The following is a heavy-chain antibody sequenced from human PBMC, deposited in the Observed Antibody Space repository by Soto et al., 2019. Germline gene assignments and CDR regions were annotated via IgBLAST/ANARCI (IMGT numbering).Heavy chain of an antibody. D-gene: IGHD2-21*02. V-gene: IGHV1-18*01. Sequence: ASVKVSCKASGYAFINYGINWVRQAPGQGLEWVGWINPYNAKTYSAQRVQDRITVTTDTSASSVYMELRSLRSDDTAIYYCARRFGDPSSAAGFDFWGQGTLVTVPQ. J-gene: IGHJ4*02. CDR3: ARRFGDPSSAAGFDF. CDR2: INPYNAKT. CDR1: GYAFINYG.